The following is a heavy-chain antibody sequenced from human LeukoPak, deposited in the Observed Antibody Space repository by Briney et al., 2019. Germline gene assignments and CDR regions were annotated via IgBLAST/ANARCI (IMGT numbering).Heavy chain of an antibody. CDR1: GGTFSSYA. CDR3: ARVMRVGYDILTGYYFGAFDI. J-gene: IGHJ3*02. V-gene: IGHV1-69*04. D-gene: IGHD3-9*01. CDR2: IIPILGIA. Sequence: ASVTVSCKASGGTFSSYAISWVRQAPGQGLEWMGRIIPILGIANYAQKFQGRVTITADKSTSTAYMELSSLRSEDTAVYYCARVMRVGYDILTGYYFGAFDIWGQGTMVTVSS.